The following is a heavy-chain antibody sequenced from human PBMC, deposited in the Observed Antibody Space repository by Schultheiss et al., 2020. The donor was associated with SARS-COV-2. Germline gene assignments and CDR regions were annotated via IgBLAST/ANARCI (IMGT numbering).Heavy chain of an antibody. D-gene: IGHD4-17*01. CDR3: ATQVQYRDSGAFDI. Sequence: SQTLSLTCTVSGGSISSGSYYWSWIRQPAGKGLEWIGHIYHTGSTYYKPSLKSRVTISIGTSERQSSLNLNSVAAADTAIYYCATQVQYRDSGAFDIWGQGTLVTVSS. J-gene: IGHJ3*02. CDR2: IYHTGST. V-gene: IGHV4-61*09. CDR1: GGSISSGSYY.